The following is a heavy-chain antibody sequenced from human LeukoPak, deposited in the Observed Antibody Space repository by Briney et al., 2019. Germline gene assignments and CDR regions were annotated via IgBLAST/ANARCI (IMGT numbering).Heavy chain of an antibody. Sequence: SETLSLTCTVSGGSISSSSYYWGWIRQPPGKGLEWIGNIYYSGSTYYNPSLKSRVTIDVDTSKNQFSLKLSSVTAADTAVFYCARRTGYDHFDYWGQGTLVTVSS. J-gene: IGHJ4*02. CDR3: ARRTGYDHFDY. CDR2: IYYSGST. CDR1: GGSISSSSYY. V-gene: IGHV4-39*01. D-gene: IGHD5-12*01.